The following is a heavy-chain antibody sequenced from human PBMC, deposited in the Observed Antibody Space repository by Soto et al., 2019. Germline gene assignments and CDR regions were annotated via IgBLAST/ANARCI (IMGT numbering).Heavy chain of an antibody. V-gene: IGHV1-24*01. CDR3: ATRGRYYYDSSGYSDFAFDI. J-gene: IGHJ3*02. Sequence: ASVKVSCNVSGYTLTELSMHWVRQAPGKGLEWMGGFDPEDGETIYAQKFQGRVTMTEDTSTDTAYMELSSLRSEDTAVYYCATRGRYYYDSSGYSDFAFDIWGQGTMVTVSS. CDR2: FDPEDGET. CDR1: GYTLTELS. D-gene: IGHD3-22*01.